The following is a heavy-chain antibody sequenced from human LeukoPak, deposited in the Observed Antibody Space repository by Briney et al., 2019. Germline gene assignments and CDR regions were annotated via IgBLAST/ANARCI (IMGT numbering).Heavy chain of an antibody. V-gene: IGHV1-69*05. J-gene: IGHJ6*03. Sequence: SVKVSCKASGGTFSSYAISWVRQAPGLGLEWLGRIIPIFGTANYAQKFQGRVTITTDESTSTAYMGLSSLRSEDTAVYYCARDLGAAAGTGGYYYYMDVWGKGTTVTVSS. CDR3: ARDLGAAAGTGGYYYYMDV. D-gene: IGHD6-13*01. CDR1: GGTFSSYA. CDR2: IIPIFGTA.